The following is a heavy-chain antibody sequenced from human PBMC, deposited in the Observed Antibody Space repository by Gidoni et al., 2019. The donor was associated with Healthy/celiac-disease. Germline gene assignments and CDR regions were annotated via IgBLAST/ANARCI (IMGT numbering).Heavy chain of an antibody. V-gene: IGHV3-21*01. CDR3: ASAGLVGDDAFDI. CDR2: ISSSSSYI. J-gene: IGHJ3*02. Sequence: VQLVASGGGLVKPGGSLGLSGAASACPFSSESMNWVRQAPGKGLEWVSSISSSSSYIYYADSVKGRFTITRDTAKISLYLQMNSLRAEGTAVYYCASAGLVGDDAFDIWGQGTMVTVSS. CDR1: ACPFSSES. D-gene: IGHD2-8*02.